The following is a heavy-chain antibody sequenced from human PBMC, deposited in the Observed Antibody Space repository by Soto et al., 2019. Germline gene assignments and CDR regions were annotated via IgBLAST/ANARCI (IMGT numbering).Heavy chain of an antibody. CDR2: IYHSGST. J-gene: IGHJ4*02. V-gene: IGHV4-4*02. Sequence: SETLSLTCAVSGGSISSSNWWSWVRQPPGKGLEWIGEIYHSGSTNYNPSLKSRVTISVDKSKNQFSPKLSSVTAADTAVYYCASRNYYDSSGYFDYWGQGTLVTVSS. CDR3: ASRNYYDSSGYFDY. CDR1: GGSISSSNW. D-gene: IGHD3-22*01.